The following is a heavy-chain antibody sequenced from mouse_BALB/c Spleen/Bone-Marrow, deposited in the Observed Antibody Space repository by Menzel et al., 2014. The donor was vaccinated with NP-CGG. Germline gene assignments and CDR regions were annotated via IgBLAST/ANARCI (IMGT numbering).Heavy chain of an antibody. CDR1: GFDFSRYW. J-gene: IGHJ3*01. CDR2: INPDSRTI. CDR3: SRLGYYGGFAY. D-gene: IGHD2-3*01. Sequence: VQLQQSGGGLVHPGGSLKLSCAASGFDFSRYWMGWVRQAPGKGLEWIGEINPDSRTINYTPSLKDKFIISRDNAKNTLYLQMSKVRSEDTAHYYCSRLGYYGGFAYWGQGALATVSA. V-gene: IGHV4-1*02.